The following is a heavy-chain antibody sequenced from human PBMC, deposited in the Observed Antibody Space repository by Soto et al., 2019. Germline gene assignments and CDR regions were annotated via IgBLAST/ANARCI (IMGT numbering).Heavy chain of an antibody. J-gene: IGHJ6*02. Sequence: GASVKVSCKASGYTFTGYYMHWVRQAPGQGLEWMGWINPNSGGTNYAQKFQGWVTMTRDTSISTAYMELSRLRSDDTAVYYCARAYSSSWYRKWGYYYGMDVWGQGTTVTVSS. V-gene: IGHV1-2*04. CDR2: INPNSGGT. CDR3: ARAYSSSWYRKWGYYYGMDV. D-gene: IGHD6-13*01. CDR1: GYTFTGYY.